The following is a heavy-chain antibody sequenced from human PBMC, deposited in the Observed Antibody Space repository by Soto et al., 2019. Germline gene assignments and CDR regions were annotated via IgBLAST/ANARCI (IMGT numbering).Heavy chain of an antibody. V-gene: IGHV4-39*01. Sequence: QLQLQESVPGLVKPSETLSLTCTVSGCSISSSSYYWGWIRQPPGNGLAWIGSIYYSGSTYYNPSLNSRGTISVDTYNNNFSLKLSSVTAADTSVYSCAIPAYCSGGSCDAWGWFDPWGPGTLVTVSS. J-gene: IGHJ5*02. D-gene: IGHD2-15*01. CDR1: GCSISSSSYY. CDR2: IYYSGST. CDR3: AIPAYCSGGSCDAWGWFDP.